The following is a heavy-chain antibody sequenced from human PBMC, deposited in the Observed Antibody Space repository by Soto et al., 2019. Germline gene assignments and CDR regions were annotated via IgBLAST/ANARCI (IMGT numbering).Heavy chain of an antibody. CDR1: GFTFSSYD. J-gene: IGHJ3*02. Sequence: EVQLVESGGGLVQPGGSLRLSCAASGFTFSSYDMHWVRQATGKGLEWVSAIGTAGDTYYPGSVKGRFTISRENAKNSLYLQMNSLRAGDTAVYYCARGGYCSGGSCYEPDAFDIWGQGTMVTVSS. CDR2: IGTAGDT. V-gene: IGHV3-13*01. CDR3: ARGGYCSGGSCYEPDAFDI. D-gene: IGHD2-15*01.